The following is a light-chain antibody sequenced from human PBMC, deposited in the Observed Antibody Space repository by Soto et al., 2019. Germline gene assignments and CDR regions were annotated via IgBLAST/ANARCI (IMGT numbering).Light chain of an antibody. CDR3: QQYDNWPLT. V-gene: IGKV3-15*01. Sequence: EIVMTQSPATLPVSPGERATFSCRASQSVNSRLAWYQQNPGQAPRLLIYGASTRATGVPARFSGSGSGTECTLTINSLQSEDVAVYCCQQYDNWPLTFGGGTKVEIK. J-gene: IGKJ4*02. CDR1: QSVNSR. CDR2: GAS.